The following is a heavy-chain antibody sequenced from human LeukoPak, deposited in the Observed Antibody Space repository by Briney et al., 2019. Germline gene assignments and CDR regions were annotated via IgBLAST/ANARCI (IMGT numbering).Heavy chain of an antibody. Sequence: GGSLRLSCGASGFTFSSYGMSWVRQAPGKGLEWVSTISGSGDRTYYADSVKGRFTISRDDSKNTLYLQVNSLRAEDTAVYYCAKEKHYGDPATFDYWGQGTLVTVSS. CDR3: AKEKHYGDPATFDY. CDR1: GFTFSSYG. CDR2: ISGSGDRT. V-gene: IGHV3-23*01. D-gene: IGHD4-17*01. J-gene: IGHJ4*02.